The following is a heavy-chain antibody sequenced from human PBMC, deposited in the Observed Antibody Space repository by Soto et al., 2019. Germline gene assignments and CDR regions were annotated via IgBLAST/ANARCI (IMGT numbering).Heavy chain of an antibody. CDR2: IYYSGST. Sequence: SETLSPTCTVSGGSISSYYWSWIRQPPGKGLEWIGYIYYSGSTNYNPSLKSRVTISVGTSKNQFSLKLSSVTAADTAVYYCARSYGDYLNFDYWGQGTLVTVSS. J-gene: IGHJ4*02. V-gene: IGHV4-59*01. D-gene: IGHD4-17*01. CDR1: GGSISSYY. CDR3: ARSYGDYLNFDY.